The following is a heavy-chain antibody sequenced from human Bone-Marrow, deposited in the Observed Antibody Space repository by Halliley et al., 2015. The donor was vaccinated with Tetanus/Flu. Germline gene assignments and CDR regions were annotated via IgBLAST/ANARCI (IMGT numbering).Heavy chain of an antibody. CDR2: GNT. Sequence: GNTYYNPSLKSRVAISLDKSKNQISLKLTSVTAADTAVYYCAREQTPKVFDKNYYYYGMDVWGQGTKVTVS. J-gene: IGHJ6*02. V-gene: IGHV4-39*02. CDR3: AREQTPKVFDKNYYYYGMDV. D-gene: IGHD3-9*01.